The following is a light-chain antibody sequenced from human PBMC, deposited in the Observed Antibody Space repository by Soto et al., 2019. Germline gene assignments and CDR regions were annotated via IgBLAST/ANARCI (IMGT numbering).Light chain of an antibody. V-gene: IGLV2-14*01. Sequence: SVLTQPASVSGSPGQSITISCTGTSTDVGGYNYVSWYQQHPGKAPKLMIYEVTNRPSGVSNRFSGSKSGNTASLTISGLQAEDEADYYCTSYRSSSTPVVFGGGTKLTVL. J-gene: IGLJ2*01. CDR1: STDVGGYNY. CDR2: EVT. CDR3: TSYRSSSTPVV.